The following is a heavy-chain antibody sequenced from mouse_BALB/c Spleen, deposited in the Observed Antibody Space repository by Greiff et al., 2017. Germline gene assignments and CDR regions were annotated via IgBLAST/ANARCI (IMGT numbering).Heavy chain of an antibody. Sequence: EVKLEESGPSLVKPSQTLSLTCSVTGYSITSGYWNWIRKFPGNKLEYMGYISYSGSTYYNPSLNSRISITRDTSKNQYYLQLNSVTTEDTATYYCARDRGGDYAMDYWGQGTSVTVSS. CDR1: GYSITSGY. CDR3: ARDRGGDYAMDY. V-gene: IGHV3-8*02. D-gene: IGHD2-14*01. CDR2: ISYSGST. J-gene: IGHJ4*01.